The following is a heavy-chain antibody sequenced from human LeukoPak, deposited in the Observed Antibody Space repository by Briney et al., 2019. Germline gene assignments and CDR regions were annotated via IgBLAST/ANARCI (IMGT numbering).Heavy chain of an antibody. Sequence: GGSLRLSCAASGFTFSSYGMHWVRQAPGKGLEWVSAISSSGSTIYYADSVKGRFTISRDNAKNSLYLQMNSLRAEDTAVYYCARSRIFGVVIWGQGTLVTVSS. D-gene: IGHD3-3*01. J-gene: IGHJ4*02. CDR3: ARSRIFGVVI. CDR2: ISSSGSTI. V-gene: IGHV3-21*04. CDR1: GFTFSSYG.